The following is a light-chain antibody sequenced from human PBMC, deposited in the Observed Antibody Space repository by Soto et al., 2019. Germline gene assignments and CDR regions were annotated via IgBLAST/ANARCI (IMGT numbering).Light chain of an antibody. V-gene: IGKV3D-20*02. CDR1: QSVSSYY. Sequence: EIVLTQSPGSLSLTPGERATLSCRASQSVSSYYLAWHQQKPGQAPRLLIYGASSRATGIPDRFSGRGSGTDFTLTISRLEPEDFAVYYCQQRSNWPSITFGQGTRLEI. J-gene: IGKJ5*01. CDR3: QQRSNWPSIT. CDR2: GAS.